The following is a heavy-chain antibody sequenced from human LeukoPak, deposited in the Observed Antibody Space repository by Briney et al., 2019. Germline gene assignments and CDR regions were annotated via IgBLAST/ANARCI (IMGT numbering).Heavy chain of an antibody. D-gene: IGHD3-16*01. CDR1: GGSVTSGTYH. Sequence: SETLSLTCSVSGGSVTSGTYHWGWIRQPPGKGLEWIGSVYFDGGTHYKPSLQSRVTISVDTSKNQVSLRLSSVTAADTALYYCARDHYYDGRGRFDPWGQGTLVTVSS. CDR3: ARDHYYDGRGRFDP. CDR2: VYFDGGT. V-gene: IGHV4-39*07. J-gene: IGHJ5*02.